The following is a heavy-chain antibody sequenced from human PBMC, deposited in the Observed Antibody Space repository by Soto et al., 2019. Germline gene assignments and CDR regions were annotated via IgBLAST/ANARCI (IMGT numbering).Heavy chain of an antibody. Sequence: SETLSLTCTVSGGSISSGGYYWSWIRQHPGKGLEWIGYIYYSGSTYYNPSLKSRVTISVDTSKNQFSLKLSSVTAADTAVYYCARGYYGKEYDFWSGYGPMDVWGKGTTVTVSS. D-gene: IGHD3-3*01. J-gene: IGHJ6*03. CDR3: ARGYYGKEYDFWSGYGPMDV. V-gene: IGHV4-31*03. CDR1: GGSISSGGYY. CDR2: IYYSGST.